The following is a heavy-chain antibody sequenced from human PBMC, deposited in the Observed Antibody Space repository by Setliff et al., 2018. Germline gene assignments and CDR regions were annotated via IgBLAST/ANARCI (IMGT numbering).Heavy chain of an antibody. CDR3: ARPLARGFYYYGLDV. D-gene: IGHD3-10*01. J-gene: IGHJ6*02. CDR2: IYPDDSDT. CDR1: GYNFNSFW. Sequence: PGESLKISCMASGYNFNSFWLGWVRQRPGNGLEWMGIIYPDDSDTTYSPSFQGQATISVDKSISTAYLEWSSLKASDSAIYYCARPLARGFYYYGLDVWGQGTTVTVSS. V-gene: IGHV5-51*01.